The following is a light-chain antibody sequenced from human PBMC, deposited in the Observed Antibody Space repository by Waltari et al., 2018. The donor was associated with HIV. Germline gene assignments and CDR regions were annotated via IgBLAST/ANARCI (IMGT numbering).Light chain of an antibody. J-gene: IGLJ3*02. CDR3: NSRDSSGHWF. V-gene: IGLV3-19*01. CDR1: RVRSQF. Sequence: SSELAQDPAVSVALGQTVRITCQGERVRSQFASWYQQKPGQAPVLVVYGENNRPSGIPDRFSGSRSGNTASLTIAGAQTEVEADYYCNSRDSSGHWFFGGGTKVTVL. CDR2: GEN.